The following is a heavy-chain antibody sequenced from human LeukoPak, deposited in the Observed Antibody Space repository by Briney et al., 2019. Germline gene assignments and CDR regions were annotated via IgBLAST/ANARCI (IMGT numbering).Heavy chain of an antibody. D-gene: IGHD3-10*01. CDR2: INHSGST. V-gene: IGHV4-34*01. CDR1: RGSFSGYY. CDR3: ARGGWGGPITKVRGVIRHPRYGMDV. J-gene: IGHJ6*04. Sequence: SETLSLTRVVHRGSFSGYYWSSIRPPPAKGLEWIGEINHSGSTNYNLSLQSRVTISVATSKTKFTLKLRSVPAADTAVYYCARGGWGGPITKVRGVIRHPRYGMDVWGKGTPVTVSS.